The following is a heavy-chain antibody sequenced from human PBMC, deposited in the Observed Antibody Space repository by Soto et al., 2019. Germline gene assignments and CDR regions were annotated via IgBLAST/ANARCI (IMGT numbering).Heavy chain of an antibody. Sequence: EAQLLESGGGLVQPGGTLRLSCAASGFTFRSYAMTWVRQAPGKGLEWVSSISGSGETTYYADSVKGRFSISRDNSKDTLYLQINGLRAEDTAVYYCAKFFVETGGSSGWPWTFHYWGQGTLVTVSS. J-gene: IGHJ4*02. CDR1: GFTFRSYA. V-gene: IGHV3-23*01. CDR3: AKFFVETGGSSGWPWTFHY. CDR2: ISGSGETT. D-gene: IGHD6-25*01.